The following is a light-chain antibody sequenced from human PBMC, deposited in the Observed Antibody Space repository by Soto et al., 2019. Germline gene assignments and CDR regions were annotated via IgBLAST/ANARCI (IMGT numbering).Light chain of an antibody. CDR1: SSDVGGYNY. CDR2: DVS. J-gene: IGLJ1*01. V-gene: IGLV2-14*01. Sequence: HCALTQPASVSGSPGQSITISCTGTSSDVGGYNYVSWYQQHPGKAPKLMIYDVSSRPSGVSNRFSGSKSGNTASLTISGLQAEDEADYYCSSYTSSTTEVFGTGTKVTVL. CDR3: SSYTSSTTEV.